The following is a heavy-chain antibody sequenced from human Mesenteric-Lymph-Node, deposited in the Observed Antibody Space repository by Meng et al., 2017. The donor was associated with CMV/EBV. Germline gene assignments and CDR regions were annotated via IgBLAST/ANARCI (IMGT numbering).Heavy chain of an antibody. CDR3: SRYGVGAPDY. CDR1: GFIFSSSD. Sequence: GESLKISCAACGFIFSSSDMHWVRQASGKGLEWVGRIGNKGNNYATAYAASVQGRFNISRDDSTNTAYLQMNSLKTEDTAVYYCSRYGVGAPDYWGQGTLVTVSS. D-gene: IGHD1-26*01. J-gene: IGHJ4*02. V-gene: IGHV3-73*01. CDR2: IGNKGNNYAT.